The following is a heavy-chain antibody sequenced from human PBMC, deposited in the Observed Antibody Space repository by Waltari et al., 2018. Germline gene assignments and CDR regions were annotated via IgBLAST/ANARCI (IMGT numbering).Heavy chain of an antibody. D-gene: IGHD5-12*01. CDR1: GYTFTSYD. Sequence: QMQLVQSGAEVKKPGASVKVSCKASGYTFTSYDINWVRQATGQGLEWMGGRNPNSGNSGYAQKFQGRVTITTNTSISTAYMELSNLRSEDTAVYYCARAPVGGYDFGVDFWGQGTLVTVSS. V-gene: IGHV1-8*03. CDR2: RNPNSGNS. CDR3: ARAPVGGYDFGVDF. J-gene: IGHJ4*02.